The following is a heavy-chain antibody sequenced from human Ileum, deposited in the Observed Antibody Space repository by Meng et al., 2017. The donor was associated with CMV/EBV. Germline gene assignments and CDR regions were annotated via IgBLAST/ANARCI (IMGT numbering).Heavy chain of an antibody. Sequence: GESLKISCAASGFTFSNSWMTWVRQAPGKGLEWDGRIKSKTDGGTLDYAAPVKGRFTISRDDSKSTLYLQMNSLKTEDTAVYYCTDTAVIKDWGQGTLVTVSS. CDR2: IKSKTDGGTL. CDR3: TDTAVIKD. J-gene: IGHJ4*02. CDR1: GFTFSNSW. D-gene: IGHD5-18*01. V-gene: IGHV3-15*01.